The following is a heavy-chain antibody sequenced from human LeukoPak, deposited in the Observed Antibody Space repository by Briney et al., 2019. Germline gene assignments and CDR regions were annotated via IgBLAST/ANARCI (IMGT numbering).Heavy chain of an antibody. J-gene: IGHJ4*02. V-gene: IGHV4-39*07. CDR1: GGSISSSSYY. Sequence: SETLSLTCTVSGGSISSSSYYWGWIRQPPGKGLEWIGSIYYSGSTYYNPSLKSRVTISVDTSKNQFSLKLSSVTAADTAVYYCARITSSSWYGWGQGTLVTVSS. CDR2: IYYSGST. D-gene: IGHD6-13*01. CDR3: ARITSSSWYG.